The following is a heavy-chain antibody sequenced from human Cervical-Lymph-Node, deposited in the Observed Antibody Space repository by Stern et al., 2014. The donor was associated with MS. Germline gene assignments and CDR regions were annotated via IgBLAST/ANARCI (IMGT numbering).Heavy chain of an antibody. V-gene: IGHV3-33*01. D-gene: IGHD6-13*01. J-gene: IGHJ4*02. CDR2: IWYDGSNK. CDR3: AREESSSWRPSLDY. CDR1: GFTFSSYG. Sequence: QVQLVQSGGGVVQPGRSLRLSCAASGFTFSSYGMHWVRQAPGKGLEWVAVIWYDGSNKYYADSVKGRFTISRDNSKNTLYLQMNSLRAEDTAVYYCAREESSSWRPSLDYWGQGTLVTVSS.